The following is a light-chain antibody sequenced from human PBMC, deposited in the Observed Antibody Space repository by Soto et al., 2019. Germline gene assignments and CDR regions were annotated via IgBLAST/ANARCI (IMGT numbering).Light chain of an antibody. Sequence: DIQMTQSPSTLAASVGDRVTITCRASQSIGSWLAWYPQTLGKAPKVXIYQASPLESGVPSHFRCSGAGSACTRPISSLQPEDFSTYYCQQYNSYPWTFGQGTKVDIK. CDR3: QQYNSYPWT. V-gene: IGKV1-5*03. CDR1: QSIGSW. J-gene: IGKJ1*01. CDR2: QAS.